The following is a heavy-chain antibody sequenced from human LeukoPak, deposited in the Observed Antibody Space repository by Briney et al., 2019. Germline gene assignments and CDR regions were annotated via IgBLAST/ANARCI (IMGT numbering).Heavy chain of an antibody. CDR3: ARDSHPECTNGVCYRGTWWFDP. CDR1: GGSISSGGYY. J-gene: IGHJ5*02. Sequence: SQTLSLTCTVSGGSISSGGYYWSWIRQHPGKGLEWIGYIYYSGSTYYNPSLKSRVTISVDTSKNQFSLKLSSVTAADTAVYYCARDSHPECTNGVCYRGTWWFDPWGQGTLVTVSS. CDR2: IYYSGST. D-gene: IGHD2-8*01. V-gene: IGHV4-31*03.